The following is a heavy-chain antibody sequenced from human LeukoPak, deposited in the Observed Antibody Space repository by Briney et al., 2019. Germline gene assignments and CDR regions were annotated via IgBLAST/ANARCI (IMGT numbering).Heavy chain of an antibody. Sequence: PSETLSLTCTVSGGSISSYYWSWIRQPPGKGLEWIGYIYYSGSTNYNPSLKSRVTISVDTSKNQFSLKLSSVTAADTAVYYCARGDLDILPGYPSRGGDVWGQGTTVTVSS. V-gene: IGHV4-59*01. J-gene: IGHJ6*02. CDR3: ARGDLDILPGYPSRGGDV. CDR1: GGSISSYY. CDR2: IYYSGST. D-gene: IGHD3-9*01.